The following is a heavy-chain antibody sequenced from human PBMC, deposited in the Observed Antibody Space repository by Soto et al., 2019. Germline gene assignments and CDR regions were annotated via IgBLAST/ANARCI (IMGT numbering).Heavy chain of an antibody. D-gene: IGHD2-21*01. CDR2: IFYTGSA. CDR3: ARERVRRDNKSYGMDV. Sequence: SETLSLTCTVSGGSVSSGPYYWTWIRQHPGKGLEWIGNIFYTGSANYNPSLKSRLSISVDTSKNQFSLKLTSLTAADTAIYYCARERVRRDNKSYGMDVCGQGTTVTVYS. V-gene: IGHV4-31*03. CDR1: GGSVSSGPYY. J-gene: IGHJ6*02.